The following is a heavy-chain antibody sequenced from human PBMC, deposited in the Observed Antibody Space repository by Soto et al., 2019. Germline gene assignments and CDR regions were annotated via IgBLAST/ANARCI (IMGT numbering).Heavy chain of an antibody. J-gene: IGHJ4*02. V-gene: IGHV3-23*01. CDR3: AKERSSGWSFDY. Sequence: GGSLRLSCTSSGFTFSTYAMNWVRQAPGKGLEWVSGISGSGDSTYYADSVKGRFTVSRDNSKNTLYLQMNSLRAEDTAVFYCAKERSSGWSFDYWGQGTLVTVSS. CDR1: GFTFSTYA. CDR2: ISGSGDST. D-gene: IGHD6-19*01.